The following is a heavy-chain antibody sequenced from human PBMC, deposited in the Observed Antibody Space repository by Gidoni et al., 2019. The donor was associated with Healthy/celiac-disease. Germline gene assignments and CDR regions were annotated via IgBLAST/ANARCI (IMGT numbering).Heavy chain of an antibody. CDR2: ISGSGGST. CDR1: GFTFSSYA. V-gene: IGHV3-23*01. D-gene: IGHD3-22*01. Sequence: EVQLLESGGGLVQPGGSLRLSCAASGFTFSSYAMSWVRQAPGKGLEWVSAISGSGGSTYYADSVKGRFTISRDNSKNTLYLQMNSLRAEDTAVYYCAKDLRISHYDSSGYFNWGQGTLVTVSS. CDR3: AKDLRISHYDSSGYFN. J-gene: IGHJ4*02.